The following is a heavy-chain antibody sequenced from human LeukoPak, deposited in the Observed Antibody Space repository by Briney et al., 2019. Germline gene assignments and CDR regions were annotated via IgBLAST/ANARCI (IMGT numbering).Heavy chain of an antibody. CDR3: ARAAPAAINNWFDP. D-gene: IGHD2-2*02. Sequence: GESLKISCKGSGNSFTNNWIAWVRQMPGKGLEWMGIINPADSDTQYSAPFQGQVTISADKSISTAYLQWSSLKASDTAMYYCARAAPAAINNWFDPWGQGTLVTVSS. V-gene: IGHV5-51*01. CDR1: GNSFTNNW. CDR2: INPADSDT. J-gene: IGHJ5*02.